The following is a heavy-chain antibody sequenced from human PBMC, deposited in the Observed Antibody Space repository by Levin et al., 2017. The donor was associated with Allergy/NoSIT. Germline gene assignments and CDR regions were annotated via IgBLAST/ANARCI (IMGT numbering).Heavy chain of an antibody. D-gene: IGHD4-17*01. CDR1: GFTFSTYG. Sequence: PGGSLRLSCAASGFTFSTYGMTWVRQAPGKGLEWVSAISRSGGDTYYADSVKGRFTISRDNSKNTVYLQMNSLRAEDTAVYYCAKLGIEGAVTRGMDVWGQGTTVTVSS. CDR2: ISRSGGDT. V-gene: IGHV3-23*01. CDR3: AKLGIEGAVTRGMDV. J-gene: IGHJ6*02.